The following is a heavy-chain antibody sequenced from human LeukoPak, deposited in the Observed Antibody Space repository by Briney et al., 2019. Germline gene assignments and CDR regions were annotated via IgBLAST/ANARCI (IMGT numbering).Heavy chain of an antibody. CDR1: GFTFSSYG. CDR2: IWYDGSNK. J-gene: IGHJ4*02. Sequence: GGSLRLSCAASGFTFSSYGMHWVRQAPGKGLEWVAVIWYDGSNKYYADSVKGRFTISRDNSKNTLYLQMNSLRAEDTAVYYCARDRSSGSYYAWVFDYWGQGTLVTVSS. CDR3: ARDRSSGSYYAWVFDY. V-gene: IGHV3-33*08. D-gene: IGHD1-26*01.